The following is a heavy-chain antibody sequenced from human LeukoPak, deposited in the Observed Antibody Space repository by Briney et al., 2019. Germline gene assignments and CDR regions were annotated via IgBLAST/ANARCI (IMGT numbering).Heavy chain of an antibody. CDR1: GGSISSYY. Sequence: SETLSLTCTVSGGSISSYYWSWIRQPPGKGLEWIGEINHGGSTNYNPSLKSRVTISVDTSKNQFSLKLSSVTAADTAVYYCARVATTNWRYYFDYWGQGTLVTVSS. CDR3: ARVATTNWRYYFDY. CDR2: INHGGST. V-gene: IGHV4-34*01. J-gene: IGHJ4*02. D-gene: IGHD5-12*01.